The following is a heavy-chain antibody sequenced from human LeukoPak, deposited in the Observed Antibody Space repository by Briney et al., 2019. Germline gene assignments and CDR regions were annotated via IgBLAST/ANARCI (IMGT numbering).Heavy chain of an antibody. CDR2: IYYSGST. D-gene: IGHD3-22*01. CDR3: ARWYYDSSGVRWFDP. Sequence: SETLSLTCTVSGGSISSYYWSWIRQPPGKGLEWIGYIYYSGSTNYNPSLKSRVTISVDTSKNQFSLKLSSVTAADTAVYYCARWYYDSSGVRWFDPWGQGTLVTVSS. V-gene: IGHV4-59*01. CDR1: GGSISSYY. J-gene: IGHJ5*02.